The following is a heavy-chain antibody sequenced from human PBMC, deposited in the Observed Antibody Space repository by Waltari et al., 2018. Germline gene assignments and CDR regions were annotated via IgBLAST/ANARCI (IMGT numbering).Heavy chain of an antibody. CDR2: VNTNTGKP. J-gene: IGHJ6*01. Sequence: QVRLVQSGSEYKKPGASVKVFCKASEYTSTDSAMNRRGQDPGQGPEWMGWVNTNTGKPTYAQGFTGRFVFSLDTSVTTAYLQINTLKAEDTAVYYCARLRASLTGFGPYGMDVWGQGTTVTVSS. V-gene: IGHV7-4-1*02. CDR3: ARLRASLTGFGPYGMDV. CDR1: EYTSTDSA. D-gene: IGHD3-9*01.